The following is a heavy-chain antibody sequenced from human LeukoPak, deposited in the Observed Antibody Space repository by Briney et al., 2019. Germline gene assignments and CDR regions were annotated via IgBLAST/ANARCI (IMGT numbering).Heavy chain of an antibody. D-gene: IGHD2/OR15-2a*01. J-gene: IGHJ4*02. CDR2: INSDGSWT. CDR1: GNYW. V-gene: IGHV3-74*01. CDR3: VSFYETY. Sequence: GGSLRLSCAASGNYWMHWVRQAPGKGLVWVSHINSDGSWTSYADSVKGRFTISKDNAKNTVYLQMNNLRAEDTAVYYCVSFYETYWGRGTLVTISS.